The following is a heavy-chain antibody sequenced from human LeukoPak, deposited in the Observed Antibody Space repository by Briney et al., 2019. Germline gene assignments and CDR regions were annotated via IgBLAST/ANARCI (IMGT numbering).Heavy chain of an antibody. CDR3: ARGPTYDLWSGDSYSYYYMDV. CDR1: GYTFTNYD. J-gene: IGHJ6*03. CDR2: TNPNSGNT. Sequence: GASVKVSCKASGYTFTNYDINWVRQATGQGLEWMGWTNPNSGNTGSAQKFQGRVMMTRDISISTAYMELSSLRSEDTAVYYCARGPTYDLWSGDSYSYYYMDVWGKGTTVAVSS. D-gene: IGHD3-3*01. V-gene: IGHV1-8*01.